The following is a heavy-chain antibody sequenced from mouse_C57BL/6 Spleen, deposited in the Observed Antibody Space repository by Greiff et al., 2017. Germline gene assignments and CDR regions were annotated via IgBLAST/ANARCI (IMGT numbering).Heavy chain of an antibody. V-gene: IGHV1-7*01. CDR1: GYTFTSYW. D-gene: IGHD1-1*01. Sequence: VQLQQSGAELAKPGASVKLSCKASGYTFTSYWMHWVKQRPGQGLEWIGYINPSSGYTKYNQKFKDTATLTADKYSSTAYMQLSSLTYEDSAVYYCSSYGSSSFDVWGTGTTVTVSS. CDR2: INPSSGYT. J-gene: IGHJ1*03. CDR3: SSYGSSSFDV.